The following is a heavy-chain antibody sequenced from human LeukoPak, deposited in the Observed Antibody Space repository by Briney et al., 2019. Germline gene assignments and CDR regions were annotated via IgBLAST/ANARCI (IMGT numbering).Heavy chain of an antibody. CDR3: ARVGATQIWYFDY. D-gene: IGHD1-26*01. J-gene: IGHJ4*02. CDR1: AYSISSTYY. Sequence: SETLSLTCTVSAYSISSTYYWGWIRQPPGKGLEWIGSIYYSGSTYYNPSLKSRVTISVDTSKNQFSLKLSSVTAADTAVYYCARVGATQIWYFDYWGQGTLVTVSS. V-gene: IGHV4-38-2*02. CDR2: IYYSGST.